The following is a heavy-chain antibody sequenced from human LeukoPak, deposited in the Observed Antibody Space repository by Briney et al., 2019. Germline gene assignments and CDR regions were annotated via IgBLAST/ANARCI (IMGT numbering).Heavy chain of an antibody. CDR3: TRVGGLNDSWSSYSSY. CDR2: INPNSGGT. Sequence: ASVKVSCKASGYSFTGYYMHWVRQAPGQGLEWMGWINPNSGGTDYAQKFQGRVTMTRDTSINTVYMELSRLRSDDTAVYYCTRVGGLNDSWSSYSSYWGQRTLVTVSS. D-gene: IGHD3-3*01. J-gene: IGHJ4*02. V-gene: IGHV1-2*02. CDR1: GYSFTGYY.